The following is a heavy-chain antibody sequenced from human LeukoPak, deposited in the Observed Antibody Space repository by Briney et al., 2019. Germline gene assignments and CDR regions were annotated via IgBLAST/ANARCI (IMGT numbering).Heavy chain of an antibody. Sequence: SETLSLTCTVSGGSSSSYYWSWIRQPPGKGLEWIGYIYYSGSTNYNPSLKSRVTISVDTSKNQFSLKLSSVTAADTAVYYCARDQDIVVGYMDVWGKGTTVTVSS. D-gene: IGHD2-2*01. J-gene: IGHJ6*03. CDR2: IYYSGST. CDR1: GGSSSSYY. V-gene: IGHV4-59*01. CDR3: ARDQDIVVGYMDV.